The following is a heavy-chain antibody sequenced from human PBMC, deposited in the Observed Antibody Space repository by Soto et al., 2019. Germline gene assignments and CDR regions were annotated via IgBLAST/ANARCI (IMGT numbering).Heavy chain of an antibody. J-gene: IGHJ4*02. CDR1: GYTFTSNA. D-gene: IGHD3-22*01. V-gene: IGHV1-3*01. CDR3: ARVYYYDSSGLPGWYFDY. Sequence: ASVKVSCKASGYTFTSNAMHWVRQAPGQRLEWMGWINAGNGNTKYSQKFQGRVTITRDTSASTAYMELSSLRSEDTAVYYCARVYYYDSSGLPGWYFDYWGQGTLVTVSS. CDR2: INAGNGNT.